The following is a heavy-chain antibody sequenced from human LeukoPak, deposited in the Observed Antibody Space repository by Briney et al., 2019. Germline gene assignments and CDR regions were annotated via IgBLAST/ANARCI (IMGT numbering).Heavy chain of an antibody. V-gene: IGHV4-34*01. Sequence: SETLSLTCAVYGGSFSGYYWSWIRQPPGKGLEWIGEINHSGSTNYNPSLKSRVTISVDTSKNQFSLKLSSVTAADTAVYYCARGGRWLQFAHWGHGTLVTVSS. CDR3: ARGGRWLQFAH. D-gene: IGHD5-24*01. CDR1: GGSFSGYY. J-gene: IGHJ5*02. CDR2: INHSGST.